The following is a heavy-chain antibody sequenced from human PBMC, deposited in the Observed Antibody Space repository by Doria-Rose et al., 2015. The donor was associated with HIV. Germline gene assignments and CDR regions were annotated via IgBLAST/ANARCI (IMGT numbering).Heavy chain of an antibody. CDR3: ARDAGWYISGWYYLDH. V-gene: IGHV4-59*01. J-gene: IGHJ4*02. CDR1: NGSMSSYY. Sequence: QVQLQQWGPELVKPSETLSLTCNVSNGSMSSYYWTWIRQPPGKGLEWIGYIYDSGSTNYNPSLKSRVTISIDTSKNQFSLKLGSVTAADTAVYYCARDAGWYISGWYYLDHWGQGTLVTVSS. D-gene: IGHD6-19*01. CDR2: IYDSGST.